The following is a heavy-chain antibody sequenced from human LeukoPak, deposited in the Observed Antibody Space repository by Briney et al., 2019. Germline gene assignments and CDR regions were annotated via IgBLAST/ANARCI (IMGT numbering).Heavy chain of an antibody. D-gene: IGHD3-22*01. V-gene: IGHV5-51*01. J-gene: IGHJ3*02. CDR1: GYNFSDYW. CDR3: ARRLRAVSNTMIWGPADAFGI. Sequence: GESLKISCKASGYNFSDYWIGWVRQTPGKGLEWMGIIFPDDSDTKNSPSFEGQVTISVDESTSTAYLQWSSLKASDTAVYYCARRLRAVSNTMIWGPADAFGIWGQGTTVIVSS. CDR2: IFPDDSDT.